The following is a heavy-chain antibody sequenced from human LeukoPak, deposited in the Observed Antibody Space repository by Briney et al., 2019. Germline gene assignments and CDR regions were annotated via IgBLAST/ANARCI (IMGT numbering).Heavy chain of an antibody. CDR3: ARDRVGSGWPRPYYFEV. D-gene: IGHD6-19*01. V-gene: IGHV1-2*02. CDR2: INPNTGAT. CDR1: GYTLTGYY. Sequence: ASVKVSCKASGYTLTGYYLHWVRQAPGQGLEWMGCINPNTGATHSAQKFQGRITMTRDSSISTAYMDLSRLRSDDTAVHYCARDRVGSGWPRPYYFEVWGQGTLVTVSS. J-gene: IGHJ4*02.